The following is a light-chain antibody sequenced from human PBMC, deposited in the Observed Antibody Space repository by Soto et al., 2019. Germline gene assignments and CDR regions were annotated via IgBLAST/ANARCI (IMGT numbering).Light chain of an antibody. J-gene: IGLJ3*02. Sequence: QSVLAQPPSASGTPGQRVTISCSGSTSNVGSNLASWYQQLPGSAPKLLIYNDYERPSGVPDRFSGSKSGTSASLGISGLRSEDEADYFCATWDDTLRTWVFGGGTKLTVL. CDR3: ATWDDTLRTWV. CDR1: TSNVGSNL. CDR2: NDY. V-gene: IGLV1-47*02.